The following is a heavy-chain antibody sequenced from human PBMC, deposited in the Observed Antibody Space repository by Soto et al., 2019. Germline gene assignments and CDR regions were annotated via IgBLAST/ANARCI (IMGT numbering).Heavy chain of an antibody. D-gene: IGHD3-3*01. J-gene: IGHJ6*03. V-gene: IGHV1-8*01. CDR1: GYTFTSYD. Sequence: GASVKVSCKASGYTFTSYDINWVRQATGQGLEWMGWMNPNSGNTGYAQKFQGRVTMTRNTSISTAYMELSSLRSEDTAVYYCARHHFDFWSGYPSYYMDVWGKGTTVTVSS. CDR3: ARHHFDFWSGYPSYYMDV. CDR2: MNPNSGNT.